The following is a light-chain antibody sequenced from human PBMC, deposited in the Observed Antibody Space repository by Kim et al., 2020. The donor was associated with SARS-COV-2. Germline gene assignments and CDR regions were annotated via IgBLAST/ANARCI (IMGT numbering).Light chain of an antibody. CDR3: QQYGSSQT. CDR2: GAS. Sequence: LAPGERAPLSGRASQSVSSSYLAWYQQKPGQAPRLLIYGASSRATGIPDRFSGSGSGTDFTLTSSRLEPEDFAVYYCQQYGSSQTFGGGTKVDIK. CDR1: QSVSSSY. V-gene: IGKV3-20*01. J-gene: IGKJ4*01.